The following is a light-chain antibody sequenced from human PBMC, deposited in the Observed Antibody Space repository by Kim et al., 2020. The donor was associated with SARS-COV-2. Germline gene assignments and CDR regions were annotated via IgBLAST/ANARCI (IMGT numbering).Light chain of an antibody. Sequence: SSELTQDPAVSVALGQTVRITCQGDSLRRYYASWYQQRPGQGPVLVIYAKDNRPSGIPDRFSGSSAGNIASFTITGAQAEDEADYYCNSRDNSGASYVFGTGTKVTVL. CDR1: SLRRYY. CDR2: AKD. V-gene: IGLV3-19*01. CDR3: NSRDNSGASYV. J-gene: IGLJ1*01.